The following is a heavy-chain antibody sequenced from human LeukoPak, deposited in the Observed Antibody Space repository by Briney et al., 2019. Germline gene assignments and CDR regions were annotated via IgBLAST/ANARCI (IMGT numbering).Heavy chain of an antibody. CDR3: ARDSYYDILTGYYLGHDAFDI. CDR1: GFTFSSYD. J-gene: IGHJ3*02. V-gene: IGHV3-21*01. CDR2: ISGSSSYI. Sequence: PGGPLRLSCAASGFTFSSYDMHWVRQAPGKGLEWVSSISGSSSYIYYADSVKGRFTISRDNAKNSLYLQMNSLRAEDTAVYYCARDSYYDILTGYYLGHDAFDIWGQGTMVTVSS. D-gene: IGHD3-9*01.